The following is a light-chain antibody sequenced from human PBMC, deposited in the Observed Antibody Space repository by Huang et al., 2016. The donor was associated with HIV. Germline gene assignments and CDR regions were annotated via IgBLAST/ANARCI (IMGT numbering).Light chain of an antibody. CDR3: QQSYNTPLT. Sequence: DIQMTHSPSSLSASVGDTVTITCRASQSISNYLNWYQQKPGKAPKLLVYAAYSLQSGVPSRFSGSGSGTDFTLTISSLQPEDFATYYCQQSYNTPLTFGQGTRLEIK. CDR1: QSISNY. J-gene: IGKJ5*01. V-gene: IGKV1-39*01. CDR2: AAY.